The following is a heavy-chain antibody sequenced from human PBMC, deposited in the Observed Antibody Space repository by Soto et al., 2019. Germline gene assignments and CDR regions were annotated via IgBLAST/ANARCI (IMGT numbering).Heavy chain of an antibody. CDR1: GFTFSSYG. CDR3: AKEDGVVAVDY. V-gene: IGHV3-30*18. D-gene: IGHD3-10*01. CDR2: ISYDGSNK. J-gene: IGHJ4*02. Sequence: PGGSLRLSCAASGFTFSSYGMHWVRQAPGKGLEWVAVISYDGSNKYYAGSVKGRFTISRDNSKNTLYLQMNSLRAEDTAVYYCAKEDGVVAVDYWGQGTLVTVSS.